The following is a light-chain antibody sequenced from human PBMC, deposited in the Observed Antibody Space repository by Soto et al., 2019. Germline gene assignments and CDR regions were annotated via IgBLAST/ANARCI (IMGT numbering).Light chain of an antibody. CDR1: ISYIFPYNY. J-gene: IGLJ1*01. Sequence: QSLLTHPASVSRSPGHSITISFIGTISYIFPYNYVSWYQQHPDKAPKLILYEVTNRPSGASDRFSGSKSGNAAFLTISGLQAEDEADYYCSSYSSSATPYVFATGTKVTVL. CDR2: EVT. CDR3: SSYSSSATPYV. V-gene: IGLV2-14*01.